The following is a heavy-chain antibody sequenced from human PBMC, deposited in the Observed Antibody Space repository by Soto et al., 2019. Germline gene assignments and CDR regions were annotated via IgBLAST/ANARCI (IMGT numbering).Heavy chain of an antibody. V-gene: IGHV3-74*01. D-gene: IGHD6-13*01. CDR2: IDTSGHST. CDR3: AKDSWYFDL. J-gene: IGHJ4*02. Sequence: GGSLRLSCEASGFVFTNFWMHWVRHVPGKGLVWVARIDTSGHSTNYAESVKGRFTISRGNAKNTVSLQMNSLRVEDTGVYYCAKDSWYFDLWSQGSQVTVSS. CDR1: GFVFTNFW.